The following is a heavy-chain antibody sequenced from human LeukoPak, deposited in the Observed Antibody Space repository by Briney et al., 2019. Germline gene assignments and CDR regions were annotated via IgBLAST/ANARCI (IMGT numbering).Heavy chain of an antibody. CDR2: IYYSGST. D-gene: IGHD6-13*01. CDR1: GGSISSHY. V-gene: IGHV4-59*11. CDR3: ARLAAAGSLRYYYYMDV. J-gene: IGHJ6*03. Sequence: SETLSLTCTVSGGSISSHYWSWIRQPPGKGLEWIGYIYYSGSTNYHPSLKSRVTISVDTSKNQFSLKLSSVTAADAAVYYCARLAAAGSLRYYYYMDVWGKGTTVTVSS.